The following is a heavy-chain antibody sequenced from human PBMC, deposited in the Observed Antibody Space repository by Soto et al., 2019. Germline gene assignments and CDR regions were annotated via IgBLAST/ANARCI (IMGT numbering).Heavy chain of an antibody. V-gene: IGHV3-33*01. CDR1: GFTFSGLG. CDR2: IRYAGSNI. J-gene: IGHJ4*02. CDR3: ARDGVGHTSFFGYFVY. D-gene: IGHD1-26*01. Sequence: QVQLVESGGGVVQTGRSLRLSCAASGFTFSGLGMHWVRQAPGKGLEWVAVIRYAGSNIYYADAVKGRFTISRDNSMDTLYLQMNSLSADDTAVYYCARDGVGHTSFFGYFVYWGQEPLVTVSS.